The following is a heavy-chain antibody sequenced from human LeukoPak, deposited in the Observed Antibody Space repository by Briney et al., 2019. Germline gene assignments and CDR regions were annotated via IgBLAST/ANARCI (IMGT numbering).Heavy chain of an antibody. V-gene: IGHV3-33*01. J-gene: IGHJ6*02. Sequence: GGSLRLSCAASGFTFSSYGMHWVRQAPGKGLEWVAVIWYDGGNKYYADSVKGRFTTSRDNSKNTLYLQMNSLRAEDTAVYYCARDKGNYGYYYYGMDVWGQGTTVTVSS. CDR2: IWYDGGNK. CDR3: ARDKGNYGYYYYGMDV. D-gene: IGHD1-7*01. CDR1: GFTFSSYG.